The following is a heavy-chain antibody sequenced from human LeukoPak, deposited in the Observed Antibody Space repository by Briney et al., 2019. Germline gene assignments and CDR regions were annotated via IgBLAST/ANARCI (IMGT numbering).Heavy chain of an antibody. CDR3: ARLGVTCSSTSCHPSVF. V-gene: IGHV1-8*01. CDR1: GWTFLKYH. CDR2: MNPNSGNT. Sequence: SVNDSFKSSGWTFLKYHINALGQAAARERAWMGWMNPNSGNTGYPQKFRGRVTMTHNLTISTAYMKLSSLRPEDTAVYHCARLGVTCSSTSCHPSVFWGQGTLVSVST. J-gene: IGHJ4*02. D-gene: IGHD2-2*01.